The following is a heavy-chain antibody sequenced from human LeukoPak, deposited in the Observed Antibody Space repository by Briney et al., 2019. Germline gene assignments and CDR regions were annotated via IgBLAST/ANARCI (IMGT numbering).Heavy chain of an antibody. V-gene: IGHV4-59*08. CDR1: GGSISSYY. CDR2: IYYSGTT. Sequence: SETLSLTCTVSGGSISSYYWSWIRQPPGKGLEWIGYIYYSGTTNYNPSLKSRVTISVDTSKNQFSLKLSSVTAADTAVYYCARHQLRDYCYYGMDVWGQGTTVTVSS. J-gene: IGHJ6*02. D-gene: IGHD3-16*01. CDR3: ARHQLRDYCYYGMDV.